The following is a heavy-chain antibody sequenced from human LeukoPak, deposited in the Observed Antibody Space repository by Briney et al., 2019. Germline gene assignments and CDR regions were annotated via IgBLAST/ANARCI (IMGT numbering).Heavy chain of an antibody. V-gene: IGHV3-48*04. CDR1: GFTFSSYS. Sequence: GGSLRLSCAASGFTFSSYSMNWVRQAPGKGLEWVSYISSSSSTIYYADSVKGRFTISRDNAKNSLYLQMNSLRAEDTAVYYCANDPFMVRGVIITLDAFDIWGQGTMVTVSS. CDR2: ISSSSSTI. CDR3: ANDPFMVRGVIITLDAFDI. D-gene: IGHD3-10*01. J-gene: IGHJ3*02.